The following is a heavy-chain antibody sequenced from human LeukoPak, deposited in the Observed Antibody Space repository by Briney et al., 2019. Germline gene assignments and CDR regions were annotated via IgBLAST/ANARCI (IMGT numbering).Heavy chain of an antibody. J-gene: IGHJ5*02. CDR1: GFTFSSYS. V-gene: IGHV3-48*01. CDR2: ISSSGSTI. D-gene: IGHD3-9*01. Sequence: PGGSLRLSCAASGFTFSSYSMNWVRQAPGKGLEWVSYISSSGSTIYYADSVKGRFTISRDKAKNSLYLQMNSLRAEDTAVYYCARALRYFDWLSTSPEYNWFDPWGQGTLVTVSS. CDR3: ARALRYFDWLSTSPEYNWFDP.